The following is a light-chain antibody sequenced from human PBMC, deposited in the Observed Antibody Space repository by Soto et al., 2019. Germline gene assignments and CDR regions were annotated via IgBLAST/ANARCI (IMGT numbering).Light chain of an antibody. CDR1: QCVRIF. CDR2: DAS. Sequence: EILLTQAPATLTLSQGERLTLSCRAIQCVRIFLAGYQQKPGQAPRLLIYDASNRATGIPNRFSGSGSGTEFTLTMSTLQHEDFAVYYCKQRGNCPLYTFGQGTKVEIK. CDR3: KQRGNCPLYT. V-gene: IGKV3-11*01. J-gene: IGKJ2*01.